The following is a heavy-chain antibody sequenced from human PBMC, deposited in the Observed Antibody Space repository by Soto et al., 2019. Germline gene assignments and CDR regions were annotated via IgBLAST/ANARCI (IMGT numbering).Heavy chain of an antibody. J-gene: IGHJ3*02. CDR3: ARNFFSSTSCAPSPEAYDI. Sequence: SETLSLTCSVSGPSMRSSPFYWAWIRLLPGRGLEWLGSISYAGSTFDNPSLKSRVTISVDTSKNQFSLLLRSATAADTAVYYCARNFFSSTSCAPSPEAYDIWSQGTVVTVSS. V-gene: IGHV4-39*01. CDR1: GPSMRSSPFY. CDR2: ISYAGST. D-gene: IGHD2-2*01.